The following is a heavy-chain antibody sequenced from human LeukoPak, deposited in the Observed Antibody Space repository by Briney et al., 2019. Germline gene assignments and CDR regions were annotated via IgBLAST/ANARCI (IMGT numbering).Heavy chain of an antibody. J-gene: IGHJ5*02. CDR2: IYTSGST. CDR1: GGSISSYY. Sequence: SETLSLTCTVSGGSISSYYWSWIRQPAGKGLEWIGRIYTSGSTNYNPSLKSRVTMSVDTSKNQFSLKLSSVTAADTAVYYCARELKPGMPAPYNWFGPWGQGTLVTVSS. D-gene: IGHD2-2*01. V-gene: IGHV4-4*07. CDR3: ARELKPGMPAPYNWFGP.